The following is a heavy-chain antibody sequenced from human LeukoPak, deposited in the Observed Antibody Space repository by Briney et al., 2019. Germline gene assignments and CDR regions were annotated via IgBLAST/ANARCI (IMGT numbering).Heavy chain of an antibody. J-gene: IGHJ4*02. Sequence: SETLSLTCTVSGGSISSGDYYWSWIRQPPGKGLEWIGYIYYSGSTYYNPSLKSRVTISVDTSKNQFSLKLSSVTAADTAVYYCARVRGGLYYYDSSGYYKHYFDYWGQGTLVTVSS. V-gene: IGHV4-30-4*01. CDR1: GGSISSGDYY. CDR3: ARVRGGLYYYDSSGYYKHYFDY. CDR2: IYYSGST. D-gene: IGHD3-22*01.